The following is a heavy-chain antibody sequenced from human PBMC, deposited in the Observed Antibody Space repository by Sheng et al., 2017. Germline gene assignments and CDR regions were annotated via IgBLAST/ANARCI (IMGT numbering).Heavy chain of an antibody. Sequence: QLQLQESGPGLVKPSETLSLTCTVSGGSISSSSYYWGWIRQPPGKGLEWIGSIYYSGSTYYNPSLKSRVTISVDTSKNQFSLKLSSVTAADTAVYYCARQSWYSSGWDYYYYYMDVWGKGTTVTV. CDR1: GGSISSSSYY. J-gene: IGHJ6*03. D-gene: IGHD6-19*01. CDR2: IYYSGST. CDR3: ARQSWYSSGWDYYYYYMDV. V-gene: IGHV4-39*01.